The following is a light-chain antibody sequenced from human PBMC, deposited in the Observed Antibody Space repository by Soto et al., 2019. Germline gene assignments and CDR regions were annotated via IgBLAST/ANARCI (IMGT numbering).Light chain of an antibody. J-gene: IGKJ4*01. V-gene: IGKV3-15*01. CDR1: QSIRSN. Sequence: EIVMTQSPATLSVSPGERASLSCRASQSIRSNLAWYQEKPGQAPRLLIYGAITRATGIPARFSGSGSGAEFTLTISSLQSEDFAVYYCQQYDDWPPLTFGGGTKVQIK. CDR2: GAI. CDR3: QQYDDWPPLT.